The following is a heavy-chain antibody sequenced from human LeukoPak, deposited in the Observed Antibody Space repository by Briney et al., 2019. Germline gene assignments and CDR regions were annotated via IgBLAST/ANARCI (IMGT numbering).Heavy chain of an antibody. CDR1: GYRFTSYW. CDR2: IYPGDSDT. D-gene: IGHD3-16*01. V-gene: IGHV5-51*01. CDR3: ARRGLRLGEWETFDI. J-gene: IGHJ3*02. Sequence: GESLKISGKGSGYRFTSYWIGWVRQMPGKGLERMGIIYPGDSDTRYSPSFQGQVTISADKSISAAYLQWSSLKASDTAMYYCARRGLRLGEWETFDIWGQGTMVTVSS.